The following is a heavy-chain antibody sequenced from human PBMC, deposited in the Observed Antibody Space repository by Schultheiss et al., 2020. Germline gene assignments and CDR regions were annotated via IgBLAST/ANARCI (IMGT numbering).Heavy chain of an antibody. D-gene: IGHD3-3*01. CDR3: ARDNYDFLSGYSSANWFDP. CDR1: GGSFSGYY. CDR2: INHSGST. V-gene: IGHV4-34*01. J-gene: IGHJ5*02. Sequence: SETLSLTCALYGGSFSGYYWSWIRQPPGKGLEWIGEINHSGSTNYNPSLKSRVTISVDTSKNQFSLKLSSVTAADTAVYFCARDNYDFLSGYSSANWFDPWGQGTLVTVSS.